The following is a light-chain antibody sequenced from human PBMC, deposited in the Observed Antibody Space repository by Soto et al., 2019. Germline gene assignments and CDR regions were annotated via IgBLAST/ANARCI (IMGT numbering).Light chain of an antibody. CDR1: QSVRSSY. J-gene: IGKJ1*01. Sequence: EIGLTQSPGTLSLSPGERATLSCRASQSVRSSYLAWYQQRPGQAPRLLIYGTSTRATGIPDRFSGSGSGADFTLTISRLEPEDFAVYYCQQYGSLPRTFGQGTKVETK. CDR3: QQYGSLPRT. CDR2: GTS. V-gene: IGKV3-20*01.